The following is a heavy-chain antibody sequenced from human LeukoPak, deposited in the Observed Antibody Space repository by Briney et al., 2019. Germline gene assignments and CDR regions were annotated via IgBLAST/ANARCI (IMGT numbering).Heavy chain of an antibody. Sequence: GGSLRLSCAASGFTFTIFWMSWVRQAPGKGLEWVANIKQDGSEKYNVDSVKGRFTISRDNAENSLYLQMNSLRAEDTAVYYCARDQYFDSSGYYSDNWGQGTLVTVSS. V-gene: IGHV3-7*01. D-gene: IGHD3-22*01. J-gene: IGHJ4*02. CDR1: GFTFTIFW. CDR2: IKQDGSEK. CDR3: ARDQYFDSSGYYSDN.